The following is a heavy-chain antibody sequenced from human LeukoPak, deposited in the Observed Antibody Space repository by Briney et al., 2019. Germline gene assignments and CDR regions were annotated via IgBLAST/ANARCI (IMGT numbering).Heavy chain of an antibody. CDR2: IYHSGST. CDR1: GGSISSSNW. V-gene: IGHV4-4*02. J-gene: IGHJ6*03. D-gene: IGHD6-13*01. CDR3: ARDTSSWYPHYYMDV. Sequence: SGTLSLTCAVSGGSISSSNWWSWVRQPPGKGLEWIGEIYHSGSTNYNPSLKSRVTISVDKSKNQFSLKLSSVTVADTAVYYCARDTSSWYPHYYMDVWGKGTTVTVSS.